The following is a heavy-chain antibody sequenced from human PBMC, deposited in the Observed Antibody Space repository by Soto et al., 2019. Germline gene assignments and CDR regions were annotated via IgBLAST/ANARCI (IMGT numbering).Heavy chain of an antibody. CDR1: GVGLSTYA. J-gene: IGHJ4*02. Sequence: EVQLLESGGGFVQPGGSLRLSCTASGVGLSTYAISWVRQAPGKGLEWVSVISGNSGKTDYANSVKGRFSSSRDKSENTVYLQMNRLRAEDTAVYYCALSSCGGGCDSPFDYWGQGTLVSVSS. CDR3: ALSSCGGGCDSPFDY. V-gene: IGHV3-23*01. CDR2: ISGNSGKT. D-gene: IGHD2-21*02.